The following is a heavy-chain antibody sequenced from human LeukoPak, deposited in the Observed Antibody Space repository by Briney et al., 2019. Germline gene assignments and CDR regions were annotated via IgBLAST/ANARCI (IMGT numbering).Heavy chain of an antibody. D-gene: IGHD6-19*01. CDR3: ARRPGGSSGWPDY. CDR2: ISYDGSNK. J-gene: IGHJ4*02. CDR1: GFTFSSYA. V-gene: IGHV3-30-3*01. Sequence: GRSLRLSCAASGFTFSSYAMHWVRQAPGKGLGWVAVISYDGSNKYYADSVKGRFTISRDNSKNTLYLQMSSLRAEDTAVYYCARRPGGSSGWPDYWGQGTLVTVSS.